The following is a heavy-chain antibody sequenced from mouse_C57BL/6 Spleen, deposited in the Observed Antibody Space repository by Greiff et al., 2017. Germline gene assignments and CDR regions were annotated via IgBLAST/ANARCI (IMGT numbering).Heavy chain of an antibody. Sequence: EVMLVESGEGLVKPGGSLKLSCAASGFTFSSYAMSWVRQTPEKRLEWVAYISSGGDYIYYADTVKGRFTISRDNARNTLYLQMSSLKSEDTAMYYCTRDGSPHYAMDYWGQGTSVTVSS. CDR2: ISSGGDYI. CDR3: TRDGSPHYAMDY. J-gene: IGHJ4*01. CDR1: GFTFSSYA. V-gene: IGHV5-9-1*02. D-gene: IGHD1-1*01.